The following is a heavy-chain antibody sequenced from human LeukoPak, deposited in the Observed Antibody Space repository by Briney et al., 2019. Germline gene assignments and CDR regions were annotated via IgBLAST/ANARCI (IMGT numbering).Heavy chain of an antibody. J-gene: IGHJ6*03. CDR1: GGSISSSSYY. CDR3: AREVSGLYYYYYYYYMDV. Sequence: SETLSLTCTVSGGSISSSSYYWGWIRQPPGKGLEWIGSIYYSGSTYYNPSLKSRVTISVDTSKNQFSLKLSSVTAADTAVYYCAREVSGLYYYYYYYYMDVWGKGTTVTVSS. V-gene: IGHV4-39*07. CDR2: IYYSGST. D-gene: IGHD1-26*01.